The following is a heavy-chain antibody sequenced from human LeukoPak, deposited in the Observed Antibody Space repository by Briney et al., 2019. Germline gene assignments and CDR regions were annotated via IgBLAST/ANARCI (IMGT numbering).Heavy chain of an antibody. CDR3: ARQTAMGRSGDY. V-gene: IGHV5-51*01. CDR2: IDPSDSET. J-gene: IGHJ4*02. D-gene: IGHD5-18*01. Sequence: KPGESLKNSCKASGYSFTSYWIGWVRQMPGKGLEWMGIIDPSDSETRYTPSFQGQVTISVDKSLTTAYLQWNSLKASDTAMYYCARQTAMGRSGDYWGLGTLVTVSS. CDR1: GYSFTSYW.